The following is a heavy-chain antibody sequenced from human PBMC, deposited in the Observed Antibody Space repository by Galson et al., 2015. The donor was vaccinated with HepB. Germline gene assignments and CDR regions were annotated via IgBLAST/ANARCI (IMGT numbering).Heavy chain of an antibody. CDR2: IYYSGST. CDR1: GGSISSGGYY. V-gene: IGHV4-31*03. Sequence: TLSLTCTVSGGSISSGGYYWSWIRQHPGKGLEWIGYIYYSGSTYYNPPLKSRVTISVDTSKNQFSLKLSSVTAADTAVYYCARWAVHGSTVTTNWFDPWGQETLVTVSS. CDR3: ARWAVHGSTVTTNWFDP. D-gene: IGHD4-17*01. J-gene: IGHJ5*02.